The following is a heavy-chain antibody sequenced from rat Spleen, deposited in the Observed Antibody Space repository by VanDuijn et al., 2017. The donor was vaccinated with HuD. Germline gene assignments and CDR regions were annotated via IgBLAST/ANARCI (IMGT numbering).Heavy chain of an antibody. CDR3: TRDLDYGGPDY. J-gene: IGHJ2*01. CDR2: LSYDGFTT. V-gene: IGHV5-29*01. Sequence: EVQLVESGGGLVQPGRSLKLSCAASGFTFNNYGMAWVRQVPTKGLEWVATLSYDGFTTYYRDSVRGRFTISSDNAKTTLYLQMDSLRSEDTATYYCTRDLDYGGPDYWGQGVMVTVSS. CDR1: GFTFNNYG. D-gene: IGHD1-11*01.